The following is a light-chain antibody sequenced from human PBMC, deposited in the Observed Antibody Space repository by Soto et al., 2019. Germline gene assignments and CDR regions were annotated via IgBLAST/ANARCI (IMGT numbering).Light chain of an antibody. V-gene: IGKV3-15*01. CDR1: QSVSSN. CDR3: QHYNNWPPWT. J-gene: IGKJ1*01. Sequence: EIVMTQSPVTLSVSPGERATLSCRASQSVSSNLAWYQQKPGQAPRHLIYGASTRSTGIPARFSGSGSGTEFNLTLRSLQSEDFEVYYCQHYNNWPPWTFGQGTKVEIK. CDR2: GAS.